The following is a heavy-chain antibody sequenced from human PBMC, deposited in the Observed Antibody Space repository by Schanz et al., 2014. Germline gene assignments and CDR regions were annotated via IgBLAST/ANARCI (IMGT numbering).Heavy chain of an antibody. V-gene: IGHV3-23*01. CDR2: IGVDGTTT. Sequence: PGGSLSLFRAAYGFSFSDYYMSWGRQAPGQGLLWVSVIGVDGTTTYYADSVKRRFTISRDNSKNTLYLQMNSLRPEDTAVYYCAKYRGYYRVSGSYRELEYWGQGTLVTVSS. CDR1: GFSFSDYY. D-gene: IGHD3-10*01. CDR3: AKYRGYYRVSGSYRELEY. J-gene: IGHJ4*02.